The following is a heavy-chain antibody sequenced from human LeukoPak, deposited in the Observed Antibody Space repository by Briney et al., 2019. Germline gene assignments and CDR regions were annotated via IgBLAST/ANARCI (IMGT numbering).Heavy chain of an antibody. Sequence: ASVKVSCKASGGTFSSYAISWVRQAPGQGLEWMGGIIPIFGTANYAQKFQGRVTITADESTSTAYMELSSLRSEDTAVYYCARVEGVRAVAGTYGMDVWGKGTTVTVSP. D-gene: IGHD6-19*01. CDR1: GGTFSSYA. CDR2: IIPIFGTA. J-gene: IGHJ6*04. V-gene: IGHV1-69*13. CDR3: ARVEGVRAVAGTYGMDV.